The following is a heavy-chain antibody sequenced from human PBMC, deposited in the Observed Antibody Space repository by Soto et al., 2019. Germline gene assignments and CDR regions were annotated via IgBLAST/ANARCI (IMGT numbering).Heavy chain of an antibody. Sequence: QVQLVHSGAEVKKPGSSVKVSCKASGGTFSSYTISWVRQAPGQGLEWMGRIIPILGIANYAQKFQGRVTITADKSTSTAYMELSSLRSEDTAVYYCARGPPYSSSSYFDYWGQGTLVTVSS. D-gene: IGHD6-6*01. V-gene: IGHV1-69*02. CDR1: GGTFSSYT. CDR2: IIPILGIA. J-gene: IGHJ4*02. CDR3: ARGPPYSSSSYFDY.